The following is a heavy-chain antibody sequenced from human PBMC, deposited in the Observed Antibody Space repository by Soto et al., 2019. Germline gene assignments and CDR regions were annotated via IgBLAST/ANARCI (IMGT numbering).Heavy chain of an antibody. D-gene: IGHD2-2*01. CDR3: AKRGDIVEVSRTFVGYGMDV. Sequence: RGSLSLSCAASGLNFRNYAMSWDRQTPRKGLEWVSRISGNGGDINYADSVKGRFTISRDNSKNTLYLQMNSLRAEDTAVYYCAKRGDIVEVSRTFVGYGMDVWGQGTTVTVSS. V-gene: IGHV3-23*01. J-gene: IGHJ6*02. CDR2: ISGNGGDI. CDR1: GLNFRNYA.